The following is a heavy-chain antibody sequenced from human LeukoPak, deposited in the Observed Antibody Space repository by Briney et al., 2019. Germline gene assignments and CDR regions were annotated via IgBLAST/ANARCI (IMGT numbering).Heavy chain of an antibody. V-gene: IGHV3-30*04. J-gene: IGHJ6*04. CDR1: GFTFSSYA. Sequence: GRSLRLSCAASGFTFSSYAMHWVRQAPGKGLEWVAVISYDGSNKYYADSVKGRFTISRDNSKNTLYLQMNSLRAEDTAVYYCARGNDYGDPSYYYGMDVGGKGNTATVTS. D-gene: IGHD4-17*01. CDR2: ISYDGSNK. CDR3: ARGNDYGDPSYYYGMDV.